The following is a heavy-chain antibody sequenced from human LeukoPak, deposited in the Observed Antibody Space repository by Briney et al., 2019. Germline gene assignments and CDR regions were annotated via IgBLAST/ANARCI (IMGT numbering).Heavy chain of an antibody. J-gene: IGHJ4*02. CDR3: ARGGGMRSWYDFDY. CDR2: IKEAGSEK. CDR1: GFTFSNYW. D-gene: IGHD6-13*01. Sequence: AGGSLRFSCAASGFTFSNYWMSWVRQAPGKGLEFMANIKEAGSEKYYVDSVKGRFTISRDNDKNSVHLQMNNLRAEDTAVYYCARGGGMRSWYDFDYWGQGILVTVSS. V-gene: IGHV3-7*04.